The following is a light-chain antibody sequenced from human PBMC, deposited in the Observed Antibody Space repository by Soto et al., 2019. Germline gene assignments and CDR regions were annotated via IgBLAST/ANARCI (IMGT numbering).Light chain of an antibody. V-gene: IGKV3-11*01. CDR1: QSVGSN. J-gene: IGKJ4*01. Sequence: EIVLTQSPATLSLTPGERAPLSCRASQSVGSNLVWYQQKPGQAPRLLIYDAFNRATGIPARFSGSGSGTDFTLTISSLEPEDFAVYYCQQRSNWPLTFGGGTKVEIK. CDR2: DAF. CDR3: QQRSNWPLT.